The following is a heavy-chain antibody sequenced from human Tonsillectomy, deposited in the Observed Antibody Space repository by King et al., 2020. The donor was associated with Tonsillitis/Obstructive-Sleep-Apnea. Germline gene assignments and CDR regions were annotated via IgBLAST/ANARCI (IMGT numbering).Heavy chain of an antibody. J-gene: IGHJ5*02. D-gene: IGHD1-26*01. CDR2: IYHSGST. Sequence: VQLQESGPGLVKPSGTLSLTCAVSGGSISSSNWWSWVRQPPGKGLEWIGEIYHSGSTNYNPSPKSRVTISVDKSKNPFSLKLSSGTAADTAVYYCEGDSMVGIPLRFDPWGQGTLVTVSS. V-gene: IGHV4-4*02. CDR1: GGSISSSNW. CDR3: EGDSMVGIPLRFDP.